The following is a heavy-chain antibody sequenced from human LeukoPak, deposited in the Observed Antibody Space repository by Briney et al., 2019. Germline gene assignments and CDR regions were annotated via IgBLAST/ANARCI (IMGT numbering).Heavy chain of an antibody. J-gene: IGHJ4*02. CDR3: ARGRASFD. CDR2: INHSGST. V-gene: IGHV4-34*01. CDR1: GGSFSGYY. Sequence: SETLSLTCAVYGGSFSGYYWSWIRQPPGKGLEWIGEINHSGSTNYNPSLKSRVTISVDTSKNQFSLKLSSVTAADTAVYYCARGRASFDWGQGTLVTVSS. D-gene: IGHD2/OR15-2a*01.